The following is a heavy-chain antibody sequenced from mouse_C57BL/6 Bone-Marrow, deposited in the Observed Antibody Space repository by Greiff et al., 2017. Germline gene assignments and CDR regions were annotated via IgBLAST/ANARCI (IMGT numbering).Heavy chain of an antibody. V-gene: IGHV5-4*03. CDR1: GFTFSSYA. Sequence: DVMLVESGGGLVKPGGSLKLSCAASGFTFSSYAMSWVRQTPEKRLEWVATISDGGSYTYYPDNVKGRFTISRDNAKNNLYLQMSHLKSEDTAMYYCARGIYYDYALDYWGQGTTLTVSS. J-gene: IGHJ2*01. D-gene: IGHD2-4*01. CDR2: ISDGGSYT. CDR3: ARGIYYDYALDY.